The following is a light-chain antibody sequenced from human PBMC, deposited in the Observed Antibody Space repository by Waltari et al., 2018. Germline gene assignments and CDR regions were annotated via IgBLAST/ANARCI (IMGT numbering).Light chain of an antibody. Sequence: EIVLTQSPATLSLSPGERATLSCRASQSVSSYLAWYQQKPGQAPRLLIYAASKRATGIPARFSGSGSGTDFTLTISRLEPEDFAVYYCHQYYNTPFTFGPGTKVDIK. CDR3: HQYYNTPFT. J-gene: IGKJ3*01. CDR2: AAS. V-gene: IGKV3-11*01. CDR1: QSVSSY.